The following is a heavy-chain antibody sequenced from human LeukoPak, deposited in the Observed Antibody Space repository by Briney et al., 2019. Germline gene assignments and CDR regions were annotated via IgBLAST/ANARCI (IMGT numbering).Heavy chain of an antibody. V-gene: IGHV4-39*01. J-gene: IGHJ4*02. D-gene: IGHD3-22*01. Sequence: SETLSLTCTVSGGSIGSSSYYWGWIRQPPGKGLEWIGSIYYSGSTYYNPSLKSRVTISVDTSKNQFSLKLSSVTAADTAVYYCARLTTYYYDSSGYDWGQGTLVTVSS. CDR2: IYYSGST. CDR1: GGSIGSSSYY. CDR3: ARLTTYYYDSSGYD.